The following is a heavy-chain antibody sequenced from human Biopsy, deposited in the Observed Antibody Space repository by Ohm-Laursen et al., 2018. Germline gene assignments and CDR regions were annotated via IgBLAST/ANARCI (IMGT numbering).Heavy chain of an antibody. CDR2: LSETRSHI. CDR1: GFSDSSYD. CDR3: AREQPALSGGGSWFDS. D-gene: IGHD6-19*01. Sequence: SLRLSCSASGFSDSSYDMNWVRQAPGKGMAWISYLSETRSHIYDADSVRGRFTVDRDIAKNSLYLQLNSLRVEDTAVYHCAREQPALSGGGSWFDSWGQGTLVIVSS. J-gene: IGHJ5*01. V-gene: IGHV3-21*01.